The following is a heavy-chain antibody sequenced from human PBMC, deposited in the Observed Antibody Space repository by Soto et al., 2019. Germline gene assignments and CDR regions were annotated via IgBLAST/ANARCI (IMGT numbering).Heavy chain of an antibody. Sequence: SCSLSGASITSTPYFWALIRQPPGKGLEWVGSIYYSGKTHYNPSLKSRATISVDRSRNRISLKLDSVTAADAGVYYCTRDGMTTGDTWGPGTLVTVSS. CDR2: IYYSGKT. J-gene: IGHJ4*02. D-gene: IGHD2-21*02. V-gene: IGHV4-39*07. CDR3: TRDGMTTGDT. CDR1: GASITSTPYF.